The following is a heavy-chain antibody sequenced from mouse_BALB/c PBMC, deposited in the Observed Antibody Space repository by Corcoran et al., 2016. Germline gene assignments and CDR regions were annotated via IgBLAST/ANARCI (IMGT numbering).Heavy chain of an antibody. V-gene: IGHV14-3*02. CDR3: ARSVGGF. Sequence: EVQLQQSGAELVKPGDSVKLSCTASGFNIKDTDMHWVKQRPEQGLEWIGRIDPANGNTKYDPKFQGKATITADTSSNTAYLQLSSLTSEDTAVYYCARSVGGFWGAGTTVTVSS. J-gene: IGHJ1*01. CDR2: IDPANGNT. CDR1: GFNIKDTD.